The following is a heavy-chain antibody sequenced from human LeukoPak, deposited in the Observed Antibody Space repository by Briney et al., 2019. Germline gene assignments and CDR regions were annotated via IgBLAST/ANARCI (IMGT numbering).Heavy chain of an antibody. D-gene: IGHD3-10*01. CDR2: INPNSGGT. V-gene: IGHV1-2*02. J-gene: IGHJ4*02. CDR3: ARDSGERGSGSY. Sequence: ASVKVSCKASGYTFTGYYMHWVRQAPGQGLEWMGWINPNSGGTNYAQKFQGRVTMTRDTSISTAYMELSRLRSDDTAVYYCARDSGERGSGSYWGQGTLVTVSS. CDR1: GYTFTGYY.